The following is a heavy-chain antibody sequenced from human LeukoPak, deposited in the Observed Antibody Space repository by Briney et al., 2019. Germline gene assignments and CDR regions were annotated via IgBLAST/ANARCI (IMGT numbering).Heavy chain of an antibody. D-gene: IGHD2-2*01. Sequence: SQTLSLTCTVSGGSISSGGYYWSWIRQPPGKGLEWIGYIYHSGNTYYNPSLKSRVTISVDGSKNQFSLKLSSATAADTAVYYCARVVVPAYADYWGQGTLVTVSS. CDR1: GGSISSGGYY. V-gene: IGHV4-30-2*01. CDR3: ARVVVPAYADY. J-gene: IGHJ4*02. CDR2: IYHSGNT.